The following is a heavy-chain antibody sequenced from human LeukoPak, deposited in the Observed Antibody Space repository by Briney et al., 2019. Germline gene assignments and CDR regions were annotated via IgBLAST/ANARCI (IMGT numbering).Heavy chain of an antibody. J-gene: IGHJ4*02. CDR1: GGSFSGYY. Sequence: KASETLSLTCAVYGGSFSGYYWSWIRQPPGKGLEWIGEINHSGSTNYNPSLRRRVTILIDQSKNQLSLIVNSVTAADTAVYFCVANGYYCLDSWGQGTQVTVSS. CDR2: INHSGST. CDR3: VANGYYCLDS. V-gene: IGHV4-34*01. D-gene: IGHD3-3*01.